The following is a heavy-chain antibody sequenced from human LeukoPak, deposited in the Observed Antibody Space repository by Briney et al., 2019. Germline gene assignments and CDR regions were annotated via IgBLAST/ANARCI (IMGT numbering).Heavy chain of an antibody. Sequence: SVKVSCTASGGTFSSYAISWVRQAPGQGLEWMGGIIPIFGTANYAQKFQGRVTITADESTSTAYMELSSLRSEDTAVYYCARTASDYYDKGAFDIWGQGTMVTVSS. CDR1: GGTFSSYA. D-gene: IGHD3-22*01. V-gene: IGHV1-69*13. CDR2: IIPIFGTA. CDR3: ARTASDYYDKGAFDI. J-gene: IGHJ3*02.